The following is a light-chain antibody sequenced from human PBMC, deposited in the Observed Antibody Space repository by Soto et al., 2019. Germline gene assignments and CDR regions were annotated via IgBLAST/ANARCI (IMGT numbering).Light chain of an antibody. CDR2: GNS. CDR1: RSNIGAGYH. V-gene: IGLV1-40*01. CDR3: QSYDSSLSGSV. Sequence: QSVLTQPPSVSGAPGQRVTISCTGSRSNIGAGYHVHWYQQLPGTAPKLLIYGNSNRPSGVPDRFSGSKSGTSASLAITGLQAEDEADYYCQSYDSSLSGSVFGGGTKFTVL. J-gene: IGLJ3*02.